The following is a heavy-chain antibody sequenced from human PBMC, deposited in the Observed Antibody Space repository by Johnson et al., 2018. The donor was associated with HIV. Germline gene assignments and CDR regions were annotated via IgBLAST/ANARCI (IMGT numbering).Heavy chain of an antibody. CDR1: GFTFSSYA. CDR2: ISYDGSNK. D-gene: IGHD3-22*01. CDR3: ARPYYNTNDYYLYSIDI. J-gene: IGHJ3*02. Sequence: QVQLVESGGGSVKPGGSLRLSCAASGFTFSSYAMHWVRQAPGKGLEWVAVISYDGSNKYYADSVKGRFTISRDNAANSLYLQMNSLRPEDTAVYYCARPYYNTNDYYLYSIDIWGQGTMVTVSS. V-gene: IGHV3-30*04.